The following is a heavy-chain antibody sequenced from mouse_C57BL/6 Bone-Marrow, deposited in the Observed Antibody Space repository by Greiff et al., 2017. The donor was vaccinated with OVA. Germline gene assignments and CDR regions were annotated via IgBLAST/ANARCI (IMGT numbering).Heavy chain of an antibody. CDR1: GFTFSSYG. Sequence: EVMLVESGGDLVKPGGSLKLSCAASGFTFSSYGMSWVRQTPDKRLEWVATISSGGSYTYYPDSVKGRFTISRDNAKNTLYLQMSSLKSEDTAMYYCARRWDLDYWGQGTTLTVSS. V-gene: IGHV5-6*02. CDR2: ISSGGSYT. CDR3: ARRWDLDY. D-gene: IGHD4-1*01. J-gene: IGHJ2*01.